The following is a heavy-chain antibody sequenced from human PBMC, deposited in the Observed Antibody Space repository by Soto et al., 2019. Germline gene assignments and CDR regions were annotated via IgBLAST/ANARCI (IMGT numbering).Heavy chain of an antibody. CDR1: GFSFSGFA. CDR3: VRDPSSVTTRRLDY. V-gene: IGHV3-30-3*01. D-gene: IGHD1-1*01. CDR2: TSYDGSSE. Sequence: GGSLRLSCVASGFSFSGFAMQWVRQAPGKGLEWVAVTSYDGSSEKYADSVKGRFTISRDNSKNTMYLQMNSLRAEDTAVYFCVRDPSSVTTRRLDYWGQGTLVTVSS. J-gene: IGHJ4*02.